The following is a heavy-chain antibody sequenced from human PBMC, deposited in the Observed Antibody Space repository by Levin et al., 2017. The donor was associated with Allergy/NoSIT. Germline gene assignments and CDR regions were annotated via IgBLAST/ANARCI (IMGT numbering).Heavy chain of an antibody. Sequence: ESGPTLVKPTQTLTLTCTFSGFLLSTSGVGVGWIRQPPGKALEWLALIYWNDDKRYSPSLKSRLTITKDTSKNQAGLTMTTLDPVDTATYYCAHTETGTNSFDYWGQGTLVTVSS. D-gene: IGHD1-7*01. CDR3: AHTETGTNSFDY. V-gene: IGHV2-5*01. CDR2: IYWNDDK. CDR1: GFLLSTSGVG. J-gene: IGHJ4*02.